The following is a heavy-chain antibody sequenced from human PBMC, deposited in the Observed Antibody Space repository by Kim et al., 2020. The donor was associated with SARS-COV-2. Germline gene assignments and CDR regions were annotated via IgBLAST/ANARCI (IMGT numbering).Heavy chain of an antibody. D-gene: IGHD3-22*01. V-gene: IGHV3-23*01. CDR1: GFTFSSYA. CDR2: ISGSGGST. J-gene: IGHJ3*02. CDR3: AKESVYSSGYYYAAFDI. Sequence: GGSLRLSCAASGFTFSSYAMSWVRQAPGKGLEWVSAISGSGGSTYYADSVKGRFTISRDNSKNTLYLQMNSLRAEDTAVYYCAKESVYSSGYYYAAFDIWGQGTMVTVSS.